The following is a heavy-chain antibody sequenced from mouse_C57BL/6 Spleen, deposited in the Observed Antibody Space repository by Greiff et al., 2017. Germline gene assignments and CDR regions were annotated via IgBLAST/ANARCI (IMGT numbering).Heavy chain of an antibody. CDR1: GFTFSSYA. D-gene: IGHD1-1*01. V-gene: IGHV5-9-1*02. CDR2: ISSGGDYT. J-gene: IGHJ3*01. CDR3: TSDQDYCGRSYGFAY. Sequence: EVKLVESGEGLVKPGGSLKLSCAASGFTFSSYAMSWVRQTPEKRLEWVAYISSGGDYTYYADTVKGRVTISRDNARNTLYLQMGCLKSEDTALYYCTSDQDYCGRSYGFAYWGQGTLVTVSA.